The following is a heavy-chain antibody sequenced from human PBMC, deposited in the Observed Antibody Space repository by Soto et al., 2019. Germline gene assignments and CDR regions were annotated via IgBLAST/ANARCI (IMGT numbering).Heavy chain of an antibody. J-gene: IGHJ6*02. D-gene: IGHD3-10*01. CDR3: ARDIRGYYYGLDV. Sequence: AASVKISCKASGYTFTSYHMHWVRQAPGQGLEWMGIINPSGGSTSYAQKFQGRVTMTRDTSASTVYMELSSLRSEDTAVYYCARDIRGYYYGLDVWGQGTTVTVSS. V-gene: IGHV1-46*01. CDR1: GYTFTSYH. CDR2: INPSGGST.